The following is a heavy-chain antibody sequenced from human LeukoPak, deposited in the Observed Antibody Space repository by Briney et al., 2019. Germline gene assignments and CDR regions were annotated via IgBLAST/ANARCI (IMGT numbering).Heavy chain of an antibody. J-gene: IGHJ4*02. D-gene: IGHD6-13*01. CDR2: INHSGST. Sequence: SETLSLTCAVYGGSFSGYYWSWIRQPPGKGLEWIGEINHSGSTNYNPSLKSRVTISVDTSKNQFSLKLSSVTAADTAVYYCAREESIAAAGPRRGLDYWGQGTLVTVSS. V-gene: IGHV4-34*01. CDR1: GGSFSGYY. CDR3: AREESIAAAGPRRGLDY.